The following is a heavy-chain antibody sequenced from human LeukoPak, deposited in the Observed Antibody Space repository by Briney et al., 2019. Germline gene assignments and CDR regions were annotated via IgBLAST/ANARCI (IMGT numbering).Heavy chain of an antibody. CDR2: IGPTGSDR. J-gene: IGHJ4*02. D-gene: IGHD1-14*01. Sequence: PGGSLRLSCTASGLTFSTSCFHWGRPAPGKGQEWVASIGPTGSDRYHADSIKGRFTISRDNANNFLYLQMNSLRAEDTAVYYCATETNGRHYDYWGQGTLLTVSS. CDR3: ATETNGRHYDY. V-gene: IGHV3-21*06. CDR1: GLTFSTSC.